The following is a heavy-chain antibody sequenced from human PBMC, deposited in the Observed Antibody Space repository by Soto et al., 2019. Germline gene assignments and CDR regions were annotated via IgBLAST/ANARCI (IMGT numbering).Heavy chain of an antibody. CDR3: AGVDLGDAVDY. V-gene: IGHV3-48*03. D-gene: IGHD2-21*02. J-gene: IGHJ4*02. Sequence: EVQLVESGGGMVQPGGSLRLSCAASGINLSSHEVKWVRQAPVKRLDWLTYISNSGSMKYYADSVKGRFTVSRDNAKNSVFPQMNSLGSEDTAIHYCAGVDLGDAVDYGGQGTLVTASS. CDR2: ISNSGSMK. CDR1: GINLSSHE.